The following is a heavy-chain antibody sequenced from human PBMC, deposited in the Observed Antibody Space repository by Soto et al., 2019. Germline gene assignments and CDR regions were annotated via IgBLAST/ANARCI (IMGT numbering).Heavy chain of an antibody. V-gene: IGHV3-30*18. CDR3: AKDYWQQLDLYYFDY. Sequence: GGSLRLSCAASGFTFSSYGMHWVRQAPGKGLEWVAVISYDGSNKYYADSVKGRFTISRDNSKNTLYLQMNSLRADDTAVYYCAKDYWQQLDLYYFDYWGQGTLVTVSS. J-gene: IGHJ4*02. CDR2: ISYDGSNK. CDR1: GFTFSSYG. D-gene: IGHD6-13*01.